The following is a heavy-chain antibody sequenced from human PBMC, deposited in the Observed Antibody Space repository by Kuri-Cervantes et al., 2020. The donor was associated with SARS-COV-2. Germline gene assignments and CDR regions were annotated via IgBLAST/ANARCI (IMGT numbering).Heavy chain of an antibody. CDR1: GYTFTSYY. V-gene: IGHV1-46*01. Sequence: ASVKVSCKASGYTFTSYYMHWVRQAPGQGLEWMGIISPSGGSTSYAQKFQGRVTMTRDTSTSTVYMELSSLRSEDTAVYYCAREDIVVVPAYYDDAFDIWGRGTMVTVPS. CDR3: AREDIVVVPAYYDDAFDI. J-gene: IGHJ3*02. CDR2: ISPSGGST. D-gene: IGHD2-2*01.